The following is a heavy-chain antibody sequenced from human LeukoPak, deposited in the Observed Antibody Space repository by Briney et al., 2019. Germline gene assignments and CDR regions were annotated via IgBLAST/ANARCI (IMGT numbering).Heavy chain of an antibody. CDR3: ARDPYCSSTSCYDYFDY. J-gene: IGHJ4*02. V-gene: IGHV3-33*01. CDR2: IWYNRSNQ. Sequence: PGGSLRLSCAASGFTFSNYGMHWVRQAPGKGLEWVAVIWYNRSNQYYADFGKGRFTISRDNSKNTLYLQMNSLRAEDTAVYYCARDPYCSSTSCYDYFDYWGQGTLVTVSS. D-gene: IGHD2-2*01. CDR1: GFTFSNYG.